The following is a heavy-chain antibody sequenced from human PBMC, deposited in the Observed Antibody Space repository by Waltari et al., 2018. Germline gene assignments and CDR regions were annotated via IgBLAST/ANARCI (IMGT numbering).Heavy chain of an antibody. CDR1: GGSLSSYY. CDR2: IYYSGST. D-gene: IGHD2-21*01. J-gene: IGHJ4*02. CDR3: ARGIPVCGGDCYPYFDY. V-gene: IGHV4-59*01. Sequence: QVQLPESGPGLVKPSEPLSLTCPVSGGSLSSYYGRWIRQPPGKGLEWSGYIYYSGSTNYNPSLKSRVTISVDTSKNQFSLKLSSVTAADTAVYYCARGIPVCGGDCYPYFDYWGQGTLVTVSS.